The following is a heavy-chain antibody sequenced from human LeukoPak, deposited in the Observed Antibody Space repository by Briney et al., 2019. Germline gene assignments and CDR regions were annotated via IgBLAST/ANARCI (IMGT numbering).Heavy chain of an antibody. CDR2: IFKTGDTA. CDR1: GFTFSDYA. V-gene: IGHV3-23*01. Sequence: GGSLRLSCAASGFTFSDYAMSWVRQAPGKGLEWVSTIFKTGDTAHYADIVRGRSTISRDNSKNTLSLQMNSLRAEDTAIYYCAKLWGRHVWSFDYWGQGALVTVSS. J-gene: IGHJ4*02. CDR3: AKLWGRHVWSFDY. D-gene: IGHD3-16*01.